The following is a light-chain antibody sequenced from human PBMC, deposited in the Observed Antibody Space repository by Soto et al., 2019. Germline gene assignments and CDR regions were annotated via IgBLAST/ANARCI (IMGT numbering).Light chain of an antibody. V-gene: IGLV2-14*01. CDR3: SSYTSSSTLCV. Sequence: QSVLTQPASVSGSPGQSITISCTGTSSDVGGYNYVSWYQQHPGKAPKLLIYGVTNRPSGVSNRFSGSKSGNTASLTISGLQAEDEADYHCSSYTSSSTLCVFGTGTKVTVL. J-gene: IGLJ1*01. CDR2: GVT. CDR1: SSDVGGYNY.